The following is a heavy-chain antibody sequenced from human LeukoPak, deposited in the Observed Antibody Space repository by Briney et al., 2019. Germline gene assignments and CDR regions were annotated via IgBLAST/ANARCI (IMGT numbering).Heavy chain of an antibody. CDR1: GGSISSGGSY. CDR2: IYYSGST. CDR3: ARDIRGFTTGTKGAFDY. D-gene: IGHD1-1*01. Sequence: SETLSLTCTVSGGSISSGGSYWTWIRQPPGKGLEWIGYIYYSGSTSYTPSLKSRVTISVDMSKNQFSLKLSSVTAADTAVYYCARDIRGFTTGTKGAFDYWGQGSLVTVSS. J-gene: IGHJ4*02. V-gene: IGHV4-30-4*08.